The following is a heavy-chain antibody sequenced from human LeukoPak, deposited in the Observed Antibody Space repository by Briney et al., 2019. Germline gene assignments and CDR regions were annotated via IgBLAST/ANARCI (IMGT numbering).Heavy chain of an antibody. D-gene: IGHD1-26*01. Sequence: GWSLRLSCTASGFTFGDYAMSWVRQAPGKGLEWVGFIRSKAYGGTTEYAASVKGRFTISRDDSKSIAYLQMNSLKTEDTAVYYCTRDLVDSGNYKYFGQIDYWGQGTLVTVSS. CDR2: IRSKAYGGTT. J-gene: IGHJ4*02. V-gene: IGHV3-49*04. CDR3: TRDLVDSGNYKYFGQIDY. CDR1: GFTFGDYA.